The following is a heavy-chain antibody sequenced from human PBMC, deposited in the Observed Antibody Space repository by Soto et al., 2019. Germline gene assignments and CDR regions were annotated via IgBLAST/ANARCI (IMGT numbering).Heavy chain of an antibody. CDR2: IYWSDDK. J-gene: IGHJ4*02. V-gene: IGHV2-5*01. D-gene: IGHD3-22*01. Sequence: TLVNPTHTLTLTRTLSGFSPITSGVGVGWIRQPPAKALDWLALIYWSDDKFHSPSLKRMLDIIKATSKNQVVLKMTNADPVDTDTYPWALREADTSSFYSHWGKGIVVKFSS. CDR1: GFSPITSGVG. CDR3: ALREADTSSFYSH.